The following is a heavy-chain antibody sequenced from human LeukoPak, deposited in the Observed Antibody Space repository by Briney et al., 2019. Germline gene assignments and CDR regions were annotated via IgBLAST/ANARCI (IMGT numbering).Heavy chain of an antibody. Sequence: GGSLRLSCAASGFTFSGSAMHWVRQASGKGREWVGRIRSKANSYATAYAASVKGRFNISRDDSKNTEYLQMNSLKTEDTAVYYCTTPGRAYSYVPYYYMDVWGKGTTVTVSS. D-gene: IGHD5-18*01. CDR1: GFTFSGSA. J-gene: IGHJ6*03. CDR2: IRSKANSYAT. V-gene: IGHV3-73*01. CDR3: TTPGRAYSYVPYYYMDV.